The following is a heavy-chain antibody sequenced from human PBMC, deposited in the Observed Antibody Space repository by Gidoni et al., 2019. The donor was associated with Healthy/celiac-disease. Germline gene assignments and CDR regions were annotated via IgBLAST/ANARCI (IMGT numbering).Heavy chain of an antibody. V-gene: IGHV3-7*03. CDR3: ARGGGGDWDWIQLWFSCSLDY. J-gene: IGHJ4*02. D-gene: IGHD5-18*01. CDR1: GFTFSSYW. Sequence: EVQLVESGGGLVQPGGSLRLSCAASGFTFSSYWMSCVRQAPGKGLEWVANIKQDGSEKYYVDAVKGGFTISRDNAKNSLYLQMNSLRAEDTAVYYCARGGGGDWDWIQLWFSCSLDYWGQGTLVTVSS. CDR2: IKQDGSEK.